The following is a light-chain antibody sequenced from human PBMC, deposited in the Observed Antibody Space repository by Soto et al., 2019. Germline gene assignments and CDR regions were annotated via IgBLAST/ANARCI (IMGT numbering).Light chain of an antibody. CDR2: KAS. Sequence: DIQMTQSPSTLSASVGDRVTITCRASQSINNWLAWYQQKPGKAPKLLIYKASSLESGVPSRFSGNASGTEFTLIISSLQPDDFATYYCQQYSSYSPFTFGPGTKVDI. V-gene: IGKV1-5*03. CDR3: QQYSSYSPFT. J-gene: IGKJ3*01. CDR1: QSINNW.